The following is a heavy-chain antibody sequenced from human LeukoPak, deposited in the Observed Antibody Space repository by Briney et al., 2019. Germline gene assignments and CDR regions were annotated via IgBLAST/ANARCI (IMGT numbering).Heavy chain of an antibody. V-gene: IGHV4-59*08. J-gene: IGHJ5*02. Sequence: PSETLSLTCTVSGGSITGYYWSWIRQPSGKGLEWIGYIYYSGSANYNPSLKGRVTISVDTSKSQLSLKLSSVTAADTALYYCARLTKFLTGYYPSPWGQGTLVTVSS. D-gene: IGHD3-9*01. CDR2: IYYSGSA. CDR1: GGSITGYY. CDR3: ARLTKFLTGYYPSP.